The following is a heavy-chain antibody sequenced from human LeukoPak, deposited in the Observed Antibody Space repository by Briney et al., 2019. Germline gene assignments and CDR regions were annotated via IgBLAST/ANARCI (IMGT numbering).Heavy chain of an antibody. V-gene: IGHV4-39*01. Sequence: SETLSLTCTVSGVSISSSSYYWGWIRQPPGKGLEWIGSIYYSGSTNYNPSLKSRVTISVDTSKNQFSLKLSSVTAADTAVYYCARHRRRSEYYYDSSGYLHFGYWGQGTLVTVSS. CDR1: GVSISSSSYY. J-gene: IGHJ4*02. D-gene: IGHD3-22*01. CDR2: IYYSGST. CDR3: ARHRRRSEYYYDSSGYLHFGY.